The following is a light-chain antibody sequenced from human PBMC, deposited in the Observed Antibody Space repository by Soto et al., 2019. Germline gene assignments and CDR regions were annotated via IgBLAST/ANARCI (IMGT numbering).Light chain of an antibody. J-gene: IGLJ3*02. CDR3: SSYTSRSIWV. V-gene: IGLV2-14*03. CDR1: SSDVGGYNY. CDR2: DVS. Sequence: QSALTQPASVSGSPGQSITISCTGTSSDVGGYNYVSWYQHHPGKAPKLMIYDVSNRPSGVSDRFSGSKSGNTASLTISGIQSEDEADYYCSSYTSRSIWVFGGGTQLTVL.